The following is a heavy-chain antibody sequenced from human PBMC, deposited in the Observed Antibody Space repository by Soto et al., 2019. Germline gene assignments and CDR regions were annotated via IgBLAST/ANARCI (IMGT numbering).Heavy chain of an antibody. J-gene: IGHJ6*02. CDR3: ASGYCSGGSCYPNYYYGMDV. CDR1: GYTFSTYY. Sequence: ASVKVSCKASGYTFSTYYMHWVRQAPGQGLEWMGWISAYNGNTNYAQKLQGRVTMTTDTSTSTAYMELRSLRSDDTAVYYCASGYCSGGSCYPNYYYGMDVWGQGTTVTVSS. D-gene: IGHD2-15*01. CDR2: ISAYNGNT. V-gene: IGHV1-18*04.